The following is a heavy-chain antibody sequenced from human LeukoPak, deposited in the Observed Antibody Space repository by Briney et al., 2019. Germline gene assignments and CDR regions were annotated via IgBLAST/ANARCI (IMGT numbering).Heavy chain of an antibody. CDR3: ARAPRLADYFDY. J-gene: IGHJ4*02. V-gene: IGHV3-48*03. CDR1: GFTFSSYE. CDR2: ISSSGSTI. Sequence: PGGSLRLSSAASGFTFSSYEMNWVRQAPGKGLEWVSYISSSGSTIYYADSVKGRFTISRDNAKNSLYLQMNSLRAEDAAVYYCARAPRLADYFDYWGQGTLVTVSS.